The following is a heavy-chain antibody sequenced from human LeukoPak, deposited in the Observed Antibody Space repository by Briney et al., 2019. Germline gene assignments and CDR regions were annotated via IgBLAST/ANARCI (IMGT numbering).Heavy chain of an antibody. CDR2: MNPNSGNT. D-gene: IGHD3-3*01. J-gene: IGHJ6*02. V-gene: IGHV1-8*01. CDR1: GYTFTSYD. CDR3: ARFPYYDFWSGYSNLVYYYGMDV. Sequence: GASVKVSCKASGYTFTSYDINWVRQATGQGLEWMGWMNPNSGNTGYAQKFQGRVTMTRNTSISTAYMELSSLRSEDTAVYYCARFPYYDFWSGYSNLVYYYGMDVWGQGTTVTVSS.